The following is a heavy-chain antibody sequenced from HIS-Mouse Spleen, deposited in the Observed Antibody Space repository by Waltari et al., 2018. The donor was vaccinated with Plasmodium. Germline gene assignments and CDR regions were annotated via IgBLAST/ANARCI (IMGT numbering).Heavy chain of an antibody. Sequence: QVQLVQSGAEVKKPGASVKVSCKASGYTFTGYYMHWVRQAPGHGLEWMGWINPNSGGTNYAQKFQGRVTRTRDTSISTAYMELSRLRSDDTAVYYCARVLGYKAAAGTFVEYFQHWGQGTLVTVSS. D-gene: IGHD6-13*01. CDR3: ARVLGYKAAAGTFVEYFQH. CDR1: GYTFTGYY. V-gene: IGHV1-2*02. J-gene: IGHJ1*01. CDR2: INPNSGGT.